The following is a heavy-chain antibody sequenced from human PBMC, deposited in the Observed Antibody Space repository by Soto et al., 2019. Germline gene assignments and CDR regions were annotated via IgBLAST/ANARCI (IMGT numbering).Heavy chain of an antibody. CDR1: GGSISSSSYY. V-gene: IGHV4-39*01. J-gene: IGHJ5*02. CDR2: IYYSGST. D-gene: IGHD3-3*01. Sequence: SETLSLTCTVSGGSISSSSYYWGWIRQPPGKGLEWIGSIYYSGSTYYNPSLKSRVTISVDTSKNQFSLKLSSVTAADTAVYYCARHDFSTIFGVVIRVGWFDPWGQGTLVTVSS. CDR3: ARHDFSTIFGVVIRVGWFDP.